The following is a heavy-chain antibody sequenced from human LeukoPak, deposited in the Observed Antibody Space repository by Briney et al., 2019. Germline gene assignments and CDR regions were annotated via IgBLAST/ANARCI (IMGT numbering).Heavy chain of an antibody. CDR3: ARMTMIVVASINPLDY. Sequence: ASVKVSCKASGYTFTSYGISWVRQAPGQGLEWMGWISAYNGNTNYAQKLQGRVTMTTDTSTSTAYMELRSLRSDDTAVCYCARMTMIVVASINPLDYWGQGTLVTVSS. CDR2: ISAYNGNT. CDR1: GYTFTSYG. J-gene: IGHJ4*02. D-gene: IGHD3-22*01. V-gene: IGHV1-18*01.